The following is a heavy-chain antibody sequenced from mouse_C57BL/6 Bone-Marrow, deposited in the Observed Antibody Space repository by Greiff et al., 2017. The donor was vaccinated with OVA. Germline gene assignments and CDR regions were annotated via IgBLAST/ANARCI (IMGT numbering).Heavy chain of an antibody. CDR2: INPNNGGT. CDR1: GYTFTDYY. Sequence: VQPQQSGPELVKPGASVKISCKASGYTFTDYYMNWVKQSHGKSLEWIGDINPNNGGTSYNQKFKGKATLTVDKSSSTAYMELRSLTSEDSAVYYCARELFFDYWGQGTTLTVSS. J-gene: IGHJ2*01. CDR3: ARELFFDY. V-gene: IGHV1-26*01.